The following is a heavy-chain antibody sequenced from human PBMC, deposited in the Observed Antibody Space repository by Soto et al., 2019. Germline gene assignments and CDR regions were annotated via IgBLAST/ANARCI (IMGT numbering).Heavy chain of an antibody. J-gene: IGHJ3*02. V-gene: IGHV3-33*01. CDR3: ARELVVITPAAFGI. CDR2: IWYDGSNK. D-gene: IGHD3-22*01. Sequence: PGGSLRLSCAASGFTFSSYGMHWVRQAPGKGLEWVAVIWYDGSNKYYADSVKGRFTISRDNSKNTLYLQMNSLRAEDTAVYYCARELVVITPAAFGIWGQVTMVTVSS. CDR1: GFTFSSYG.